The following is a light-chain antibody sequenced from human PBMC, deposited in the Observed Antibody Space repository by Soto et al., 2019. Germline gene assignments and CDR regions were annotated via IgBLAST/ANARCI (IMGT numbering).Light chain of an antibody. J-gene: IGLJ1*01. CDR3: SSYTTSSTPHYV. V-gene: IGLV2-14*03. CDR1: SSDVGGYNS. CDR2: DVS. Sequence: ALTQPASLSGSPGQSITISCTGTSSDVGGYNSVSWYQHHPGKAPKLMIFDVSDRPSGVSSRFSGSKSGNTASLTISGLQAEDEADYYCSSYTTSSTPHYVFGPGTKVTVL.